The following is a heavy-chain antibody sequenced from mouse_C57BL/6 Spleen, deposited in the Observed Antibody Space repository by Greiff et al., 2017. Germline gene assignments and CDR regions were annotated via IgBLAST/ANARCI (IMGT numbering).Heavy chain of an antibody. CDR1: GYTFTSYG. CDR2: IYPRSGNT. V-gene: IGHV1-81*01. D-gene: IGHD2-3*01. CDR3: ARSSLYDGYYGWYFDV. Sequence: QVQLQQSGAELARPGASVKLSCKASGYTFTSYGISWVKQRTGQGLEWIGEIYPRSGNTYYNEKFKGKATLTADKSSSTAYMELRSLTSEDSAVYFWARSSLYDGYYGWYFDVWGTGTTVTVSS. J-gene: IGHJ1*03.